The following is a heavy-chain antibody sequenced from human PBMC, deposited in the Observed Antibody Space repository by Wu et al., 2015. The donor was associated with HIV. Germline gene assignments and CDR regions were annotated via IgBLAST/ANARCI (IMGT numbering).Heavy chain of an antibody. CDR3: AREEPANWNWELFGWFDP. D-gene: IGHD1-1*01. V-gene: IGHV1-18*01. J-gene: IGHJ5*02. CDR1: GYTFTSYG. CDR2: ISAYNGNT. Sequence: QVQLVQSGAEVKKPGASVKVSCKASGYTFTSYGISWVRQAPGQGLEWMGWISAYNGNTNYAQKLQGRVTMTTDTSTSTAYMELRSLRSDDTAVYYCAREEPANWNWELFGWFDPGAREPWSPSPQ.